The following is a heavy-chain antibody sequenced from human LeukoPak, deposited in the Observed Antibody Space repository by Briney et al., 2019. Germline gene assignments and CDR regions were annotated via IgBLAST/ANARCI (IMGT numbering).Heavy chain of an antibody. V-gene: IGHV1-2*06. CDR2: INPNGGRT. J-gene: IGHJ4*02. CDR1: ENTFTNYY. D-gene: IGHD6-13*01. Sequence: ASVKVSCKASENTFTNYYMHWVRQAPGQGLEWLGLINPNGGRTAYAQNFQGRVTMTRDTSISTAYMELSRLRSDDTAVYYCAREGEYSSSWDLDYWGQGTLVTVSS. CDR3: AREGEYSSSWDLDY.